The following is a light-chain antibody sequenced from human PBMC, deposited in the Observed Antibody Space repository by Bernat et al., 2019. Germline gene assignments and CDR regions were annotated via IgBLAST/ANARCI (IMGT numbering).Light chain of an antibody. Sequence: QSALTQLRSVSGSPGQSVTISCTGTSSDVGDYNYVSWYQQHPGKAPKLMIYDVSKRPSGVPDRFSGSKSGNTASLTISGLQSEDEADYYCCSYAGSYTLVFGGGTKLTVL. CDR1: SSDVGDYNY. CDR3: CSYAGSYTLV. V-gene: IGLV2-11*01. J-gene: IGLJ3*02. CDR2: DVS.